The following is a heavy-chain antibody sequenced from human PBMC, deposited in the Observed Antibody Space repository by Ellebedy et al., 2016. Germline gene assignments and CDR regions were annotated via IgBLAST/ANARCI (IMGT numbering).Heavy chain of an antibody. V-gene: IGHV4-39*07. CDR1: GGSISSSSYY. D-gene: IGHD3-10*01. CDR2: IYYSGST. CDR3: ARDIPLQVRGVIHDAFDI. J-gene: IGHJ3*02. Sequence: SETLSLXXTASGGSISSSSYYWGWIRQPPGKGLEWIGSIYYSGSTYYNPSLKSRVTISVDTSKNQFSLKLSSVTAADTAVYYCARDIPLQVRGVIHDAFDIWGQGTMVTVSS.